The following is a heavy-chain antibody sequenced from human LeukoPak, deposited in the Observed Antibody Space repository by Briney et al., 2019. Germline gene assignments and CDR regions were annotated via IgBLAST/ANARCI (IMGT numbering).Heavy chain of an antibody. CDR1: GFTFSSYA. CDR2: ISGSGGST. CDR3: AKGDRDRYCSSTSCYLFDY. J-gene: IGHJ4*02. V-gene: IGHV3-23*01. Sequence: GGSLRLSCAASGFTFSSYAMSWVRQAPGRGLEWVSAISGSGGSTYYAASVKGRFTISRDNSKNTLYLQMNSLRAEDTAVYYCAKGDRDRYCSSTSCYLFDYWGQGTLVTVSS. D-gene: IGHD2-2*01.